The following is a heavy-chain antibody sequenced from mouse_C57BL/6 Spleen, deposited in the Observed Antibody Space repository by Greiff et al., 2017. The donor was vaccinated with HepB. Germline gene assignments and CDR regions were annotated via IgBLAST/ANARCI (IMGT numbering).Heavy chain of an antibody. CDR3: ARGEVTIDYAMDY. D-gene: IGHD2-2*01. J-gene: IGHJ4*01. CDR1: GYTFTSYG. Sequence: VQLKESGAELVRPGSSVKMSCKTSGYTFTSYGINWVKQRPGQGLEWIGYIYIGNGYTEYNEKFKGKATLTSDTSSSTAYMQLSSLTSEDSAIYFCARGEVTIDYAMDYWGQGTSVTVSS. V-gene: IGHV1-58*01. CDR2: IYIGNGYT.